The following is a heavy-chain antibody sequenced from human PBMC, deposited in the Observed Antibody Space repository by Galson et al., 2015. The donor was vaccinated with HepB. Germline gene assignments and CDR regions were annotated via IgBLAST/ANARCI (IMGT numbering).Heavy chain of an antibody. CDR3: ARRYNWNPAGGMDV. CDR1: GFTFSNYA. J-gene: IGHJ6*02. CDR2: NSYDGSND. V-gene: IGHV3-30-3*01. D-gene: IGHD1-20*01. Sequence: SLRLSCAASGFTFSNYAMHWVRQAPGKGLEWVTVNSYDGSNDYYADSVKGRFTISRDNSKNTVSLQMNSLRADDTAVYYCARRYNWNPAGGMDVWGRGTTVAASS.